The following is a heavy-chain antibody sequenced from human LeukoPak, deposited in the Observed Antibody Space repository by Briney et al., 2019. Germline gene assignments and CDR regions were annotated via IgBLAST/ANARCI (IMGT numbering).Heavy chain of an antibody. CDR2: ISGSGNTA. CDR3: AKDNFPCSSSWYEGIRWFDP. Sequence: GGSLRLSCAASGFTFSSYAMSWVRQAPGQGPQWVASISGSGNTAYYADSVKGRFTISRDNSRTTLYLQMNSLRTEDTAIYYCAKDNFPCSSSWYEGIRWFDPWGQGTLVTVST. V-gene: IGHV3-23*01. CDR1: GFTFSSYA. J-gene: IGHJ5*02. D-gene: IGHD2-2*01.